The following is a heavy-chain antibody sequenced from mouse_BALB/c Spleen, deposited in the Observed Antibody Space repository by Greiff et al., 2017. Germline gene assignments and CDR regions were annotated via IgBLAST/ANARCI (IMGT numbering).Heavy chain of an antibody. CDR3: ARGDGNYSYAMDY. J-gene: IGHJ4*01. V-gene: IGHV1S127*01. Sequence: VQLQQSGPELVRPGASVKMSCKASGYTFTSYWMHWVNQRPGQGLEWIGMIDPSNSETRLNQKFKDKATLTVDKSSNTAYMQLSSLTSEDSAVYDCARGDGNYSYAMDYWGQGTSVTVSS. CDR2: IDPSNSET. CDR1: GYTFTSYW. D-gene: IGHD2-1*01.